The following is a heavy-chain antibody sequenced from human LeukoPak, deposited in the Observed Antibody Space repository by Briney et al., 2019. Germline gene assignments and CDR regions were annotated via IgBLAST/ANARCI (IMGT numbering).Heavy chain of an antibody. CDR1: GGSISSGSYY. CDR2: IYTSGST. Sequence: SETLSLTCTVSGGSISSGSYYWSWIRQPAGKGLEWIGRIYTSGSTHYNPSLKSRVTISVDTSKNQFSLNLNSVTAADTAVYYGARAVGSSESNWFDPWGQGTLATVSS. D-gene: IGHD6-19*01. J-gene: IGHJ5*02. V-gene: IGHV4-61*02. CDR3: ARAVGSSESNWFDP.